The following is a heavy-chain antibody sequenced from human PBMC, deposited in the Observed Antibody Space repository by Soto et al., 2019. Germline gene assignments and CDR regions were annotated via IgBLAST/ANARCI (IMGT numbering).Heavy chain of an antibody. CDR2: ISSSSSTI. V-gene: IGHV3-48*01. Sequence: GGSLRLSCAASGFTFSSYSMNWVRQAPGKGLEWVSYISSSSSTIYYADSVKGRFTISRDNAKNSLYLQMNSLSAEDTAVYYCARERGYSGYDSGWFDPWGQGTLVTVSS. J-gene: IGHJ5*02. CDR3: ARERGYSGYDSGWFDP. D-gene: IGHD5-12*01. CDR1: GFTFSSYS.